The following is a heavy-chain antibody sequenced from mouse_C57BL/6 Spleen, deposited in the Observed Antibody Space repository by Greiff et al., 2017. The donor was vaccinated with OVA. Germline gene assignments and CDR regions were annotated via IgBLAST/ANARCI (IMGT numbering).Heavy chain of an antibody. V-gene: IGHV1-64*01. J-gene: IGHJ2*01. CDR2: IHPNSGSN. CDR1: GYTFTSYW. Sequence: VQLQQPGAELVKPGASVKLSCKASGYTFTSYWMHWVKQRPGQGLEWIGMIHPNSGSNNYNEKFKSKATLTVDKSSSTAYMKLSSLTSEDSAVYYCAREIGDFTGYFDYWGQGTTLTVSS. CDR3: AREIGDFTGYFDY.